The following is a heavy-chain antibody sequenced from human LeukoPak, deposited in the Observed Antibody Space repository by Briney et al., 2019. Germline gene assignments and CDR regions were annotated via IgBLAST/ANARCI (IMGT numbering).Heavy chain of an antibody. CDR2: LLYVGSNK. CDR3: ARIVVVIRGGGDYFDY. V-gene: IGHV3-30-3*01. J-gene: IGHJ4*02. Sequence: GRSLRLSCAASGFTFSSYAMHWVRQAPGRGLGWVAVLLYVGSNKYYADSVKGRFTISRDNSKNTLYLQMNSLRAEDTAVYYCARIVVVIRGGGDYFDYWGQGTLVTVSS. CDR1: GFTFSSYA. D-gene: IGHD3-22*01.